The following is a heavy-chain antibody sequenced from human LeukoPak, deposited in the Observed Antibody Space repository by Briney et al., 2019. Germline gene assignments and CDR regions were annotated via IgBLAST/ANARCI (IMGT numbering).Heavy chain of an antibody. J-gene: IGHJ5*02. CDR3: AKGVIAARLPNWFDP. Sequence: PGGSLRLSCAASGFTFSSYAMSWVRQAPGKGLEWVSAISGSGGSTYYADSVKGRFTISRDNSKNTLYLQMNSLRAEDTAVYYCAKGVIAARLPNWFDPWGQGTLVTVSS. CDR1: GFTFSSYA. CDR2: ISGSGGST. D-gene: IGHD6-6*01. V-gene: IGHV3-23*01.